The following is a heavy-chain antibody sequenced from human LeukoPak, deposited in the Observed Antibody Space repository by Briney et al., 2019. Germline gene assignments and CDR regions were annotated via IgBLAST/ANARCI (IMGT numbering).Heavy chain of an antibody. Sequence: PSETLSLTCTVSGVSITTHYWSWLRQPPGKELEWIAYMTDSETTKNNPPLKSRITLSADTSKNQFSLSLSSVTEADTAVYFCATIKSGYPFGYFDFWGRGILVTVSS. CDR1: GVSITTHY. CDR2: MTDSETT. V-gene: IGHV4-59*11. J-gene: IGHJ4*02. CDR3: ATIKSGYPFGYFDF. D-gene: IGHD5-18*01.